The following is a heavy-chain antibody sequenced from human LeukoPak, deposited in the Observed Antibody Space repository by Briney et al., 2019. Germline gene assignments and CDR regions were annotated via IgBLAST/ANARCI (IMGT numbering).Heavy chain of an antibody. CDR2: ISWNSGSI. J-gene: IGHJ3*02. Sequence: QPGRSLRLSCAASGFTFDDYAMHWVRQAPGKGLEWVSGISWNSGSIGYADSAKGRFTISRDNAKNSLYLQMNSLRAEDTALYYCAKAIPWGKTGSYYNGVTWAFDIWGQGTMVTVSS. V-gene: IGHV3-9*01. D-gene: IGHD3-10*01. CDR1: GFTFDDYA. CDR3: AKAIPWGKTGSYYNGVTWAFDI.